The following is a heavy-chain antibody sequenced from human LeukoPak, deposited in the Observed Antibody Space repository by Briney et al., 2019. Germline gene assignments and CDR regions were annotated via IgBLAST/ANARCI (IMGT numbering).Heavy chain of an antibody. CDR1: GFTFSSYW. D-gene: IGHD3-22*01. J-gene: IGHJ4*02. Sequence: PSGGSLRLSCAASGFTFSSYWMHWVRQAPGKGLEWVSYISASTSSIYYADSVKGRFTISRDIGKNSLYLQMNSLRAEDTAVYYCAASSGSGNYAYYFDYWGQGTLVTVSS. CDR3: AASSGSGNYAYYFDY. V-gene: IGHV3-48*04. CDR2: ISASTSSI.